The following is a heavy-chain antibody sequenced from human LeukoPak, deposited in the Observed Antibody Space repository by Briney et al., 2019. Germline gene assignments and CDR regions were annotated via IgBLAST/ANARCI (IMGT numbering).Heavy chain of an antibody. CDR2: IKDDGSHT. V-gene: IGHV3-74*01. J-gene: IGHJ4*02. D-gene: IGHD6-25*01. Sequence: GGSLRLSCAASGFTFSSHWMHWVRQAPGKGLVWVSRIKDDGSHTNYADSVKGRFTISRDNAKNTLSLQMNSLRAEDTAVYYCARGSGVITGIDEWGQGTLVTVSS. CDR1: GFTFSSHW. CDR3: ARGSGVITGIDE.